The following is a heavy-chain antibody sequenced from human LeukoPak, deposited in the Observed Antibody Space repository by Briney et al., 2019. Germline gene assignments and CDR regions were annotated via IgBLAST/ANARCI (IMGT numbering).Heavy chain of an antibody. CDR2: ISSSGSRI. J-gene: IGHJ4*02. CDR1: GFIFSSYE. D-gene: IGHD3-22*01. V-gene: IGHV3-48*03. Sequence: PGGSLRLSCAASGFIFSSYEMNWVRQAPGKGLEWVSYISSSGSRIYFADSVKGRFTISRDNAKNSLYLQMNSLRAEDTAVYYCARVGYHGYYFDYWGQGTLVTVSS. CDR3: ARVGYHGYYFDY.